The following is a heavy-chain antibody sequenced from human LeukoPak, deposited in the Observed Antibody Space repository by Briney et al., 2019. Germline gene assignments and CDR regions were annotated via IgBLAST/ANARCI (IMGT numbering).Heavy chain of an antibody. CDR1: GGTFGSYG. CDR3: ARGPYDGTFYFDS. CDR2: TIPIRGMT. Sequence: SVKVSCKISGGTFGSYGISWVRQAPGQGLEWMGRTIPIRGMTNYAQKFQGRVTITADTSTSTAYMELSSLTSEDMAVYFCARGPYDGTFYFDSWGQGTLVIVSS. V-gene: IGHV1-69*04. D-gene: IGHD3-16*01. J-gene: IGHJ4*02.